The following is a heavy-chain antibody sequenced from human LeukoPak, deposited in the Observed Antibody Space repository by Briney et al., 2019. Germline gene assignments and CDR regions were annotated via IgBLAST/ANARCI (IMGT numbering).Heavy chain of an antibody. CDR3: ARGRYDFWSGYYLDY. CDR1: GGSFSDYY. V-gene: IGHV4-34*01. J-gene: IGHJ4*02. D-gene: IGHD3-3*01. Sequence: SETLSLTCAVYGGSFSDYYWSWIRQPPGNGLEWIGEVNHGGSTNYNPSLKSRVTISVDTSKNQFSLKLSSVTAADTAVYYCARGRYDFWSGYYLDYWGQGTLVTVSS. CDR2: VNHGGST.